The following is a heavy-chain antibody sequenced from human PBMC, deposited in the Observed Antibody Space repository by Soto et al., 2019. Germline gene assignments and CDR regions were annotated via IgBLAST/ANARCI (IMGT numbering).Heavy chain of an antibody. J-gene: IGHJ3*02. Sequence: LVKVSCKASGRTFSSYAISWVRQAPGQGLEWMGGIIPVSGTANYAQKFQGRVTITADESTSTAYMELSSLRSEDTAVYYCARAEAAAGTDAFDIWGQGTMVTVSS. CDR2: IIPVSGTA. V-gene: IGHV1-69*13. CDR1: GRTFSSYA. CDR3: ARAEAAAGTDAFDI. D-gene: IGHD6-13*01.